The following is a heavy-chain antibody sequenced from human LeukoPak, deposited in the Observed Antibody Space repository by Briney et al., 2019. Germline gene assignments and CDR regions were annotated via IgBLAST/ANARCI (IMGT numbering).Heavy chain of an antibody. CDR3: ARCPSSGTGEYDP. Sequence: PSETLSLTCTVSGGSISSYYWSWIRQPPGKGLEWIGYIYYSGSTNYNPSLKSRVTISVDTSKNQFSLKLSSVTAADTAVYYCARCPSSGTGEYDPWGQGTLVTVSS. D-gene: IGHD7-27*01. CDR2: IYYSGST. CDR1: GGSISSYY. J-gene: IGHJ5*02. V-gene: IGHV4-59*08.